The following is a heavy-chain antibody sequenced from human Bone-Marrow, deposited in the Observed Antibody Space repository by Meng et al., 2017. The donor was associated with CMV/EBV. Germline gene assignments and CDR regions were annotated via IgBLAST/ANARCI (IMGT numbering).Heavy chain of an antibody. J-gene: IGHJ6*02. Sequence: GGSLRLSCTASGFTFGDYAMSWVRQAPGKGLEWVGFIRSKAYGGTTEYAASVKGRFTISRDDSKSIAYLQMNSLKTEDTAVYYCTRDRPQIVVVPAAMPIGNYYYYYGMDVWGQGTTVTVSS. CDR3: TRDRPQIVVVPAAMPIGNYYYYYGMDV. V-gene: IGHV3-49*04. CDR2: IRSKAYGGTT. CDR1: GFTFGDYA. D-gene: IGHD2-2*01.